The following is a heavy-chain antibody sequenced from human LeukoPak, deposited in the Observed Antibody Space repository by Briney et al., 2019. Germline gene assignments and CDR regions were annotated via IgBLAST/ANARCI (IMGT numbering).Heavy chain of an antibody. D-gene: IGHD4-17*01. CDR1: GYSXSSSNW. J-gene: IGHJ6*02. V-gene: IGHV4-28*03. CDR3: ARGLTVTRYHGMDV. CDR2: IYYSGST. Sequence: LSLTXXXSGYSXSSSNWWGGIRPPPGKGLEWIGYIYYSGSTNYNPSLKSRVTISVDTSKNQFSLKLSSVTAADTAVYYCARGLTVTRYHGMDVWGQGTTVTVSS.